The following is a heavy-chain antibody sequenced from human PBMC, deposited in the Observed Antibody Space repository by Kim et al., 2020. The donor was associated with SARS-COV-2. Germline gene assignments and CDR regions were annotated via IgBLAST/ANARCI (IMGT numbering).Heavy chain of an antibody. V-gene: IGHV4-34*01. J-gene: IGHJ5*02. CDR3: ARGRKLVPRNWFDP. D-gene: IGHD6-13*01. CDR2: INHSGST. Sequence: SETLSLTCAVYGGSFSGYYWSWIRQPPGKGLEWMGEINHSGSTNYNPSLKSRVTISVDTSKNQFSLKLSSVTAADTAVYYCARGRKLVPRNWFDPWGQGTLVTVSS. CDR1: GGSFSGYY.